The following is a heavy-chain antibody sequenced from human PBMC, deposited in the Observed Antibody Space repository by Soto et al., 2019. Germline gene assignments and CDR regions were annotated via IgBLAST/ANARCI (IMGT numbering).Heavy chain of an antibody. CDR1: GGSISSYY. V-gene: IGHV4-59*01. J-gene: IGHJ6*02. CDR2: IYYSGST. CDR3: ARVTMVRGNFNYYYGMDV. Sequence: PSETLSLTCTVSGGSISSYYWSWIRQPPGKGLEWIGYIYYSGSTNYNPSLKSRVTISVDTSKNQFSLKLSSVTAADTAVYYFARVTMVRGNFNYYYGMDVWGQGTTVTVSS. D-gene: IGHD3-10*01.